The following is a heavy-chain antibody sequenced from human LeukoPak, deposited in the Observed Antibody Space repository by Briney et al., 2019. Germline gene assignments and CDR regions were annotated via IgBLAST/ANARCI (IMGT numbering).Heavy chain of an antibody. V-gene: IGHV3-23*01. CDR1: GFTFSSYA. Sequence: GGSLRLSCAASGFTFSSYAMSWVRQAPGKGLEWVSAISGSGGSTYYADSVKGRFTISRDNSKNTLYLQMNSLGAEDTAVYYCAKRGFHGSSWYYFDYWGQGTLVTVSS. CDR2: ISGSGGST. D-gene: IGHD6-13*01. J-gene: IGHJ4*02. CDR3: AKRGFHGSSWYYFDY.